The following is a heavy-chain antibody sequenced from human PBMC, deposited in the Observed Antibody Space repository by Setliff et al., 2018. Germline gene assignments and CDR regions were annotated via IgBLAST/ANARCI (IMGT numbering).Heavy chain of an antibody. J-gene: IGHJ4*02. V-gene: IGHV4-38-2*01. CDR1: GYSISSGYY. Sequence: PSETLSLTCAVSGYSISSGYYWGWIRQAPGKGLEWIASIYRSGSTYYNPSLKSRVTISVDTSKNQFPLKLSSVTASDTAVYYCARGYSGYDYLKPFDYWGQGTLVTV. D-gene: IGHD5-12*01. CDR3: ARGYSGYDYLKPFDY. CDR2: IYRSGST.